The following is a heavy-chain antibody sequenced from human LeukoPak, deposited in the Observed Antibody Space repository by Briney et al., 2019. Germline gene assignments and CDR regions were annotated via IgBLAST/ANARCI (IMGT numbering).Heavy chain of an antibody. CDR1: GGTFSSYA. D-gene: IGHD6-13*01. J-gene: IGHJ4*02. CDR2: IIPIFGTA. CDR3: AGGGLYSSSWHFDY. V-gene: IGHV1-69*13. Sequence: ASVKVSCKASGGTFSSYAISWVRQAPGQGLEWMGGIIPIFGTANYAQKFQGRVTITADESTSTAYMELSSLRSEDTAVYYWAGGGLYSSSWHFDYWGQGTLVTVSS.